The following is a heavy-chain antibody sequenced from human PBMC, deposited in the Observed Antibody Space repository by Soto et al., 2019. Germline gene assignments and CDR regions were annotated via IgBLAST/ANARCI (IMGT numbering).Heavy chain of an antibody. CDR1: GASISGFY. CDR2: IYATGTT. D-gene: IGHD1-1*01. CDR3: VRDGTKTLRDWFDP. Sequence: SETPSLTCTVSGASISGFYWSWIRKSAGKGLEWIGRIYATGTTDYNPSLKSRVMMSVDTSKKQFSLKLRSVTAADTAVYYCVRDGTKTLRDWFDPWGQGISVTVSS. J-gene: IGHJ5*02. V-gene: IGHV4-4*07.